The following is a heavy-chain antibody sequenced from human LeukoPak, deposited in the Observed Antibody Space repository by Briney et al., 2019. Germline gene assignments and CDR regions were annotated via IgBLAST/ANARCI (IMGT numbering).Heavy chain of an antibody. Sequence: SETLSLTCSVSGGSISGYYWSWIRQPPGKGLEWIGYIPSTGSTDYNPSLKRRVTMSVDTSKNQFSLKLGSVTAADTAVYYCARHLDYYGSGSYEYWGQGTLVTVSS. J-gene: IGHJ4*02. V-gene: IGHV4-59*08. CDR3: ARHLDYYGSGSYEY. D-gene: IGHD3-10*01. CDR1: GGSISGYY. CDR2: IPSTGST.